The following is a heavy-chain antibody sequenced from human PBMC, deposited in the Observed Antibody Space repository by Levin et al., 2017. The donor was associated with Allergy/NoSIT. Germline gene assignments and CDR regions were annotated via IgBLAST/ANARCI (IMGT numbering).Heavy chain of an antibody. CDR3: ARRLRRGDYYYGMDV. V-gene: IGHV3-48*03. Sequence: GESLKISCAASGFTFSDYEMNWVRQAPGTGLECVSYISRSGSAIYYADSVKGRFTISRDNAKNSLYLQMNSLRAEDTAVYYCARRLRRGDYYYGMDVWGQGTTVTVSS. J-gene: IGHJ6*02. CDR2: ISRSGSAI. CDR1: GFTFSDYE.